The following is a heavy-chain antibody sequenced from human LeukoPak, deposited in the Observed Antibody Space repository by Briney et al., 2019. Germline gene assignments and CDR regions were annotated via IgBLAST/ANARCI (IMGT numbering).Heavy chain of an antibody. CDR1: GFTFSSYG. J-gene: IGHJ4*02. V-gene: IGHV3-74*01. CDR2: INSDGIST. Sequence: GGSLRLSCAASGFTFSSYGMHWVRQAPGKGLVWVSRINSDGISTSYADSVKGRFTISRDNAKNTLYLQMDSLRAEDTAVYYCARETTIFGVVETLDYWGQGTLVTVSS. CDR3: ARETTIFGVVETLDY. D-gene: IGHD3-3*01.